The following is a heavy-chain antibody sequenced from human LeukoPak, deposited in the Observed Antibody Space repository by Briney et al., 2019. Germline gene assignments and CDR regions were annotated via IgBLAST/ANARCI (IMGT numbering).Heavy chain of an antibody. J-gene: IGHJ4*02. Sequence: GGSLRLSCAASGFTFDDYGMGWVRQAPGKGLEWVSGINWNGGSTSYADSVKGRFTISRDNAKSSLYLQMNSLRAEDTALYYCARDTYYYDSSGYYYPGGCDYWGQGTLVTVSS. V-gene: IGHV3-20*04. CDR2: INWNGGST. D-gene: IGHD3-22*01. CDR3: ARDTYYYDSSGYYYPGGCDY. CDR1: GFTFDDYG.